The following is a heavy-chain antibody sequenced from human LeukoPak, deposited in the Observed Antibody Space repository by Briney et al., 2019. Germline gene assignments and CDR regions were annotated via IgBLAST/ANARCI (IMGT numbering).Heavy chain of an antibody. CDR1: GLTFSSYS. Sequence: GGSLRLSCVVSGLTFSSYSMSWVRQAPGKGLDWVSGISASGGDTWYPDSVKGRFTISRDNSKNTLFLQMSSLRVEDTAMYYCAKDAAGPECWGQGTLVTVSS. CDR3: AKDAAGPEC. V-gene: IGHV3-23*01. CDR2: ISASGGDT. J-gene: IGHJ4*02. D-gene: IGHD6-13*01.